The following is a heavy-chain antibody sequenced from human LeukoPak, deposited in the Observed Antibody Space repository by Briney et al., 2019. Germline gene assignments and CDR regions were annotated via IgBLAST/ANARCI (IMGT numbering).Heavy chain of an antibody. D-gene: IGHD1-26*01. J-gene: IGHJ4*02. CDR2: IKQDGSEK. CDR1: GFTFSSYW. V-gene: IGHV3-7*01. Sequence: GGSLRLSCAASGFTFSSYWMSWVRQAPGKGLEWVANIKQDGSEKYYVDSVKGRFTISRDNAKNSLYLQMNSLRAEDTAVYYCARDREVEWEPHFDYWGQGTLVTVSS. CDR3: ARDREVEWEPHFDY.